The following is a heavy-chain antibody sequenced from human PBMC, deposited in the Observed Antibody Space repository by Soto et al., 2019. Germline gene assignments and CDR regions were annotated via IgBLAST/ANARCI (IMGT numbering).Heavy chain of an antibody. CDR2: ISSSGSTI. J-gene: IGHJ6*02. CDR1: GFTFSDYY. D-gene: IGHD4-4*01. CDR3: ASLDFGFYSNYYGMDV. V-gene: IGHV3-11*01. Sequence: GGSLRLSCAASGFTFSDYYMSWIRQAPGKGLEWVSYISSSGSTIYYADSVKGRFTISRDNAKNSLYLQMNSLRAEDTAVYYCASLDFGFYSNYYGMDVWGQGTTVTVPS.